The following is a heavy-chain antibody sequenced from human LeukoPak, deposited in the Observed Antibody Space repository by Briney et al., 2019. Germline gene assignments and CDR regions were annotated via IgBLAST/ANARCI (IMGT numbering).Heavy chain of an antibody. CDR2: ISAYNGNT. CDR1: GYTFTRYG. Sequence: ASVKVSCKASGYTFTRYGISWVRQAPGQGLEWMGWISAYNGNTNYAQKLQGRVTMTTDTSTSTAYMELRSLGSDDTAVYYCARGGTYYYDSSGYYEALDYWGQGTLVTVSS. D-gene: IGHD3-22*01. V-gene: IGHV1-18*01. J-gene: IGHJ4*02. CDR3: ARGGTYYYDSSGYYEALDY.